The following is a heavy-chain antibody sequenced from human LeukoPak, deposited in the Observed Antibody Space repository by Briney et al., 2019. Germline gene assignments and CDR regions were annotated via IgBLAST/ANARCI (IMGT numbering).Heavy chain of an antibody. CDR1: GFTFSSYE. CDR3: ARVEYYFDY. J-gene: IGHJ4*02. V-gene: IGHV3-48*03. Sequence: PGGPLRLSCAASGFTFSSYEMNWVRQAPGKGLEWVSYISSSGSTIYYADSVKGRFTISRDNAKNSLYLQMNSLRAEDTAVYYCARVEYYFDYWGQGTLVTVSS. CDR2: ISSSGSTI.